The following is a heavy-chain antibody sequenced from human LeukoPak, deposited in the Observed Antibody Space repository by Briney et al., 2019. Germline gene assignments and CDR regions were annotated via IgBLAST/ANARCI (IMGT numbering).Heavy chain of an antibody. V-gene: IGHV3-30*18. J-gene: IGHJ4*02. CDR2: ISYDGSNK. CDR1: GFTFSSYG. D-gene: IGHD6-19*01. Sequence: GRSLRLSCAASGFTFSSYGMHWDRQAPGKGLEWVAVISYDGSNKYYADSVKGRFTISRDNSKNTLYLQMNSLRAEDTAVYYCAKDIGRGWYLLYFDYWGQGTLVTVSS. CDR3: AKDIGRGWYLLYFDY.